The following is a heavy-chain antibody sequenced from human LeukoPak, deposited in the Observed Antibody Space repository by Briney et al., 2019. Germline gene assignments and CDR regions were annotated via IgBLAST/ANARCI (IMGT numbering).Heavy chain of an antibody. Sequence: SQTLSPTCTVSGGSISSGGYYWSWIRQHPGKGLEWIGYIYYSGSTYYNPSLKSRVTISVDTSKNQFSLKLSSVTAADTAVYYCARVRGGYYGSGSYGDYWGQGTLVTVSS. CDR3: ARVRGGYYGSGSYGDY. CDR1: GGSISSGGYY. V-gene: IGHV4-30-4*08. J-gene: IGHJ4*02. CDR2: IYYSGST. D-gene: IGHD3-10*01.